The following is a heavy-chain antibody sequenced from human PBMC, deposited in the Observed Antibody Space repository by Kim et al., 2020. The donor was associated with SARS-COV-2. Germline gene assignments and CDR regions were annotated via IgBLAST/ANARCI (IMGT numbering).Heavy chain of an antibody. D-gene: IGHD6-13*01. Sequence: SETLSLTCTVSGGSISSSSYYWGWIRQPPGKGLEWIGSIYYSGSTYYNPSLKSRVTISVDTSKNQFSLKLSSVTAADTAVYYCARLSGSSSWYSLGFFDYWGQGTLVTVSS. V-gene: IGHV4-39*01. CDR2: IYYSGST. J-gene: IGHJ4*02. CDR3: ARLSGSSSWYSLGFFDY. CDR1: GGSISSSSYY.